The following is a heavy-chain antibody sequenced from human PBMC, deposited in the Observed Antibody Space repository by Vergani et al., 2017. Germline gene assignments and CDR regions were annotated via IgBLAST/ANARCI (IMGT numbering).Heavy chain of an antibody. D-gene: IGHD1-26*01. CDR3: ARAYSGSYFGY. J-gene: IGHJ4*02. CDR1: GYTFTSYA. CDR2: INAGNGNT. V-gene: IGHV1-3*01. Sequence: QVQLVQSGAEVKKPGASVKVSCKASGYTFTSYAMHWVRQAPGQRLEWMGCINAGNGNTKYSQKFQGRVTITRDTSASTAYMELSSLRSEDTAVYYCARAYSGSYFGYWGQGTLVTVSS.